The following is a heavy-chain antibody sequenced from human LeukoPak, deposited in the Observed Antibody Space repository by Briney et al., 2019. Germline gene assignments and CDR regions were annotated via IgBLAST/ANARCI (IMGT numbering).Heavy chain of an antibody. CDR2: IYYTGST. Sequence: SETLSLTCTVSGGSISGSSYYWGWVRQPPGKGLEWIGSIYYTGSTYYNPSLKSRVTISVDTSKNQFSLKPRSVTAADTAVYYCARVGLGVSTHLDYWGQGTLVTVSS. D-gene: IGHD2-2*01. V-gene: IGHV4-39*07. CDR3: ARVGLGVSTHLDY. CDR1: GGSISGSSYY. J-gene: IGHJ4*02.